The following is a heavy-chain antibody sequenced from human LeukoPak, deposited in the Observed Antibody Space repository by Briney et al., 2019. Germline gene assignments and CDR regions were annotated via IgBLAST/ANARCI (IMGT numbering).Heavy chain of an antibody. D-gene: IGHD2-15*01. Sequence: SVKVSCKASGGTFSSYAISWVRQAPGQGLEWMGGIIPIFGTANYAQKFQGRVTITADESTSTAYMELSSLRSEDTAVYYCAVGGYCSDGSCYWFDPWGQGTLVTVSS. CDR2: IIPIFGTA. CDR3: AVGGYCSDGSCYWFDP. V-gene: IGHV1-69*01. CDR1: GGTFSSYA. J-gene: IGHJ5*02.